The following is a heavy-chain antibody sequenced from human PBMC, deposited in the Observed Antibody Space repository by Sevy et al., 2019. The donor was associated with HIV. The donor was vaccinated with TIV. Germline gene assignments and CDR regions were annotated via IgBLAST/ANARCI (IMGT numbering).Heavy chain of an antibody. D-gene: IGHD3-10*01. CDR1: GYTFTGYY. J-gene: IGHJ6*04. Sequence: ASVKVSCKASGYTFTGYYMHWVRQAPGQGLEWMGWINPNSGGTNYAQKFQGRVTTTRDTSISTAYMELSRLRSDDTAVYYCARDSERAYHYYGSGSYMDVWGKGTTVTVSS. CDR2: INPNSGGT. V-gene: IGHV1-2*02. CDR3: ARDSERAYHYYGSGSYMDV.